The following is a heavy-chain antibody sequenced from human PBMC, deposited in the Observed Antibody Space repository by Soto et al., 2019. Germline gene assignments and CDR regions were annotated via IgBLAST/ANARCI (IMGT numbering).Heavy chain of an antibody. D-gene: IGHD3-16*02. CDR3: ARDSFDDYIWGSYRLYAFDI. Sequence: GGSLRLSCAASGFTFSSYWMHWVRQAPGKGLVWVSRINSDGSSTSYADSVKGRFTISRDNAKNTLYLQMNSLRAEDTAVYYCARDSFDDYIWGSYRLYAFDIWAKGQWSPSPQ. CDR1: GFTFSSYW. CDR2: INSDGSST. J-gene: IGHJ3*02. V-gene: IGHV3-74*01.